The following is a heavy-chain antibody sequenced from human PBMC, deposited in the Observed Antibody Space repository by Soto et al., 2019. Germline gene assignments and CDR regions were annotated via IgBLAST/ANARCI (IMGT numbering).Heavy chain of an antibody. D-gene: IGHD3-22*01. J-gene: IGHJ4*02. Sequence: PGGSLRLSCAASGFTFGSYAMSWVRLAPGKGLEWVSVAGPSGSSTFYADSVRGRFTISRDNVENTLYLQMNSLRVADTALYFCARTYYYDSTGYYRTFDYWGQGTLVTVYS. CDR3: ARTYYYDSTGYYRTFDY. CDR2: AGPSGSST. V-gene: IGHV3-23*01. CDR1: GFTFGSYA.